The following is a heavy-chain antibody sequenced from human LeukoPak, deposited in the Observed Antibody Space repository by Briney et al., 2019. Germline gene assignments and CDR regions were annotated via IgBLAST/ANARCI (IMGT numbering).Heavy chain of an antibody. D-gene: IGHD3-9*01. V-gene: IGHV4-34*01. CDR3: ARSHILTGYRGNDAFDI. J-gene: IGHJ3*02. CDR1: GGSFSGYY. Sequence: PSETLSLTCAVYGGSFSGYYWSWIRQPPGKGLEWIGEINHSGSTNYNPSLKSRVTISVDTSKNQFSLKLSSVTAADTAVYYCARSHILTGYRGNDAFDIWGQGTMVTVSS. CDR2: INHSGST.